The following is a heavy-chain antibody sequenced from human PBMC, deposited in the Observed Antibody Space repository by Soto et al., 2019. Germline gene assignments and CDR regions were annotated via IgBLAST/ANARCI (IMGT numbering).Heavy chain of an antibody. V-gene: IGHV4-4*02. Sequence: QVQLQESGPGLVKPSGTLSLTCAVSGDSIRSDKWWSWVRQPPGKGLEWIGEVHHSGNSNYNPSLKSRVIIPVDKPKNQFSLNLSSVTDADTAVYYCARGERQQQRDYWGQGTLVTVSS. CDR2: VHHSGNS. CDR3: ARGERQQQRDY. D-gene: IGHD6-25*01. J-gene: IGHJ4*02. CDR1: GDSIRSDKW.